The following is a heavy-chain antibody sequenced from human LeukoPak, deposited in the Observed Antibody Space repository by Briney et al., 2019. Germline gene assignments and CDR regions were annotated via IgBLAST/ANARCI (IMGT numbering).Heavy chain of an antibody. CDR2: FFPTGRP. CDR1: RGSVSSSNHH. D-gene: IGHD6-13*01. CDR3: ASIPGSSFSWYHFDS. V-gene: IGHV4-39*01. J-gene: IGHJ4*02. Sequence: SETLSLTSNLSRGSVSSSNHHWAWIRQSPQMGLEWVGTFFPTGRPPQNPHPSLKGRVTLSVDPSRNQFSLELRSLTAADTAIFYCASIPGSSFSWYHFDSWGQGTLVTVSS.